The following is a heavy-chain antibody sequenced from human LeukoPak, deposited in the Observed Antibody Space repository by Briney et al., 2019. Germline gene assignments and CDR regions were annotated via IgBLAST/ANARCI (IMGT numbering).Heavy chain of an antibody. J-gene: IGHJ4*02. CDR2: IYYSGST. D-gene: IGHD6-19*01. CDR1: GGSISSYY. CDR3: ARLIRSYSSGWPPFDY. V-gene: IGHV4-59*05. Sequence: SSETLSLTCTVSGGSISSYYWSWIRQPAGKGLEWIGSIYYSGSTYYNPSLKSRVTISVDTSKNQFSLKLSSVTAADTAVYYCARLIRSYSSGWPPFDYWGQGTLVTVSS.